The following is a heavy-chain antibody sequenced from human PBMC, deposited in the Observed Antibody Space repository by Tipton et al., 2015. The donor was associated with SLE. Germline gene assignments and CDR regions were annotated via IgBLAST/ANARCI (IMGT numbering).Heavy chain of an antibody. CDR2: IYYSEST. Sequence: TLSLTCSVSGGFISSYYWSWIRQPPGKGLEWIGYIYYSESTNYNPSLKGRVTLSVDTSRNQFSLKLTSVTAADTALYYCARMTLYGEFVFDYWGPGTQVTVSS. J-gene: IGHJ4*02. V-gene: IGHV4-59*08. CDR3: ARMTLYGEFVFDY. CDR1: GGFISSYY. D-gene: IGHD4-17*01.